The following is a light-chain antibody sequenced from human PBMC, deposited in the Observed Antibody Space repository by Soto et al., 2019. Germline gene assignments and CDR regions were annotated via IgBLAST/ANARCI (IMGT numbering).Light chain of an antibody. CDR2: KAS. CDR3: QQFNSYPWT. V-gene: IGKV1-5*03. J-gene: IGKJ1*01. CDR1: QSISSW. Sequence: DIQMTQSPSTLSASVGDRVTITCRASQSISSWLAWYQQKPGKAPNLLIYKASSLESGVPSRFSGSGSGTEFTVTISSLQPEDFATYYCQQFNSYPWTFGQGTKVDIK.